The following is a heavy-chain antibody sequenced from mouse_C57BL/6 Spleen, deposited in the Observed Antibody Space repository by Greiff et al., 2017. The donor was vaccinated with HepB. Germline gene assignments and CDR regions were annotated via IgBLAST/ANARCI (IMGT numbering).Heavy chain of an antibody. CDR3: ARDTAYYSNDYAMDY. J-gene: IGHJ4*01. V-gene: IGHV1-55*01. CDR1: GYTFTSYG. Sequence: VQLEQPGAEFVKPGASVKMSCKASGYTFTSYGITWVRQRPGQGLEWIGDIYPGSGSTNYTEKFKSMATLTVDTSSSTAYMQISSLTSEDSAVYYCARDTAYYSNDYAMDYWGQGTSVTVSS. CDR2: IYPGSGST. D-gene: IGHD2-5*01.